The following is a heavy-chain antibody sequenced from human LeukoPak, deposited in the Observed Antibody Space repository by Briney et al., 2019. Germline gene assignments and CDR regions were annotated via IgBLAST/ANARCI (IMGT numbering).Heavy chain of an antibody. V-gene: IGHV4-31*03. CDR3: ARGVTWYYAFDY. D-gene: IGHD1-7*01. J-gene: IGHJ4*02. CDR1: GGSTSSAGDF. Sequence: LQTLSLTCIVSGGSTSSAGDFWSWFRQHPGKGLEWIGYIYYNGFTYYNPSLKSRVTISVDTSKNQFSLEVSSVTAADTAVYYCARGVTWYYAFDYWGQGTLVTVSS. CDR2: IYYNGFT.